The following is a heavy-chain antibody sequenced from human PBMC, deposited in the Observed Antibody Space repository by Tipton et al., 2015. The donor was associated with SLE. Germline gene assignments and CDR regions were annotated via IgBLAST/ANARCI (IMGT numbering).Heavy chain of an antibody. V-gene: IGHV3-23*01. Sequence: SLRLSCAASGFTFSSYWMSWVRQAPGKGLEWVSAISGSGGSTYYADSVKGRFTISRDNSKNTLYLQMNSLRAEDTAVYYCAKGESGRIFGVVTPFDYWGQGTLVTVSS. D-gene: IGHD3-3*02. CDR2: ISGSGGST. CDR1: GFTFSSYW. J-gene: IGHJ4*02. CDR3: AKGESGRIFGVVTPFDY.